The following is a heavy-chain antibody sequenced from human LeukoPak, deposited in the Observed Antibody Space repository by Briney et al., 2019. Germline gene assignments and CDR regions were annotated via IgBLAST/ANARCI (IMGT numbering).Heavy chain of an antibody. J-gene: IGHJ5*02. D-gene: IGHD3-10*01. V-gene: IGHV3-21*01. CDR3: ATDLIHYYASGAKT. CDR1: GFSFSSYS. CDR2: ITTSSSYI. Sequence: GGSLRLSCAASGFSFSSYSMNWVRQAPGKGLEWVSSITTSSSYIYYADSVKGRSTISRDNAKNSLFLQMNSLRAEDTAVYYCATDLIHYYASGAKTWGQGTLVTVSS.